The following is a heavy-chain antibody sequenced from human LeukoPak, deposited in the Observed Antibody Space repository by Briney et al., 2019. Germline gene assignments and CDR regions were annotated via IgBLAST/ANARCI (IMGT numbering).Heavy chain of an antibody. D-gene: IGHD2-2*01. CDR2: IYYSGST. CDR3: ARNSRVVPAHPFDY. CDR1: GGSISSGGYS. J-gene: IGHJ4*02. V-gene: IGHV4-31*11. Sequence: SETLSLTCAVSGGSISSGGYSWSWIRQPPGKGLEWIGYIYYSGSTYYNPSLKSRVTISVDTSKNQFSLKLSSVTAADTAVYYCARNSRVVPAHPFDYWGQGTLVTVSS.